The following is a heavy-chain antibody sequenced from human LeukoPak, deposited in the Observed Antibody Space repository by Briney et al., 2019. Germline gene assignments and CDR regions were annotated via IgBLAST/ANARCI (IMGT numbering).Heavy chain of an antibody. J-gene: IGHJ6*03. CDR2: IDVRGDSI. V-gene: IGHV3-11*01. CDR3: AREDNVWNLLYNYYMDV. CDR1: GFVFGDYC. D-gene: IGHD1-1*01. Sequence: GGSLRLSCAASGFVFGDYCMTWIRQAPGKGLEWVAHIDVRGDSILYADSVKGRFTISRDSAKNSLYLQMNSLRAEDTAVYYCAREDNVWNLLYNYYMDVWGKGTTVTVSS.